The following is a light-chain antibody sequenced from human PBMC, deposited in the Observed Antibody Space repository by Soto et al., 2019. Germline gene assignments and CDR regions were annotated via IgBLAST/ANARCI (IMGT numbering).Light chain of an antibody. CDR1: QSVRSRY. CDR3: QQYGSSVT. V-gene: IGKV3-20*01. CDR2: DAS. Sequence: DIVLTQSPGTLSLSPGERATLSCRASQSVRSRYLAWYQQKAGQAPRLLIYDASRRATGIPDRFSGSGSGKDFTLTISRLETEDFAVYYCQQYGSSVTFGGGTKVEIK. J-gene: IGKJ4*01.